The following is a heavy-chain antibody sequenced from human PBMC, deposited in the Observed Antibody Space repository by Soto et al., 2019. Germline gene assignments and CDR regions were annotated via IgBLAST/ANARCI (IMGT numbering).Heavy chain of an antibody. CDR3: ARRSSSWYFDY. D-gene: IGHD6-13*01. J-gene: IGHJ4*02. CDR2: ISGSGGST. Sequence: EVQLLESGGGLLQLGGSLRLSCAASGFTFGSYAMNWVRQAPGKGLEWVSVISGSGGSTYYADSVKGRFTISRVNSKNTLYLQMNSLRAEDTAVYYCARRSSSWYFDYWGQGTLATVSS. V-gene: IGHV3-23*01. CDR1: GFTFGSYA.